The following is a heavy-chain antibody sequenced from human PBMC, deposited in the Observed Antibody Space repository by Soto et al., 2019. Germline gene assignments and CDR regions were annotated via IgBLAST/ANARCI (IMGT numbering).Heavy chain of an antibody. Sequence: SETLSLTCAVSGGSISSSSYYWGWIRQPPGKGLEWIGSIYYSGSTYYNPSLKSRVTISVDTSKNQFSLKLNSVTAADTGMYYCARNGGSTWYYFDSWGQGTVVTVSS. D-gene: IGHD6-13*01. V-gene: IGHV4-39*07. CDR3: ARNGGSTWYYFDS. CDR1: GGSISSSSYY. J-gene: IGHJ4*02. CDR2: IYYSGST.